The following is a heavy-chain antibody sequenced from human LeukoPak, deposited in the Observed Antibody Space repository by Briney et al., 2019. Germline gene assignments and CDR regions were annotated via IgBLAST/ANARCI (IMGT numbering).Heavy chain of an antibody. CDR2: ITGSGGSS. J-gene: IGHJ4*02. V-gene: IGHV3-23*01. CDR3: SKRGEYQNLTGYYVPDY. D-gene: IGHD3-9*01. Sequence: GTSLRFSCVASGFTLTNYAMSWVRQAPGKGLEWVSAITGSGGSSYYADSVKGRFTISKDNSKNTLFLQMNRLRAEATAVYYLSKRGEYQNLTGYYVPDYWGQGTLVTVSS. CDR1: GFTLTNYA.